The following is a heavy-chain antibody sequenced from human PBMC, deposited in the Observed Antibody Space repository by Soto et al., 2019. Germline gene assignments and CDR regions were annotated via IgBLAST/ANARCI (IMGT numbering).Heavy chain of an antibody. D-gene: IGHD5-18*01. J-gene: IGHJ4*02. V-gene: IGHV3-30-3*01. CDR2: ISYDGSNK. CDR1: GFTFSSYA. Sequence: HPGGSLRLSCAASGFTFSSYAMHWVRQAPGKGLEWVAVISYDGSNKYYADSVKGRFTISRDNSKNTLYLQMNSLRAEDTAVYYCAGRHSRYSYGPRLDYWGQGTLVTVSS. CDR3: AGRHSRYSYGPRLDY.